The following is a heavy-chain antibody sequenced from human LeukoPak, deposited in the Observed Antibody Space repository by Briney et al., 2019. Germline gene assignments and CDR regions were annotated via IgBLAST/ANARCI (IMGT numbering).Heavy chain of an antibody. V-gene: IGHV5-51*01. Sequence: GESLKISCKGSGYSFTNYWIAWVRQMPGKGLGWMGIVYPGDSDTRYSPSFQGQVTISADKSITTAYLQWSSLKASDTAMYYCARHSGDGYNYIDYWGQGTLVTLSS. CDR3: ARHSGDGYNYIDY. CDR2: VYPGDSDT. J-gene: IGHJ4*02. CDR1: GYSFTNYW. D-gene: IGHD5-24*01.